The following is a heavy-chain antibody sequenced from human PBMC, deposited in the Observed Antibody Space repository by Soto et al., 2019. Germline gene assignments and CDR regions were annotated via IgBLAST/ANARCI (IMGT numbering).Heavy chain of an antibody. CDR3: ARHMRGYCTNGVCYTGGYYFDY. J-gene: IGHJ4*02. CDR2: IYYSGST. Sequence: SETLSLTCTVSGGSISSSSYYWGWIRQPPGKGLEWIGSIYYSGSTYYNPSLKSRVTISVDTSKNQFSLKLSSVTAADTAVYYCARHMRGYCTNGVCYTGGYYFDYWGQATLVTVSS. CDR1: GGSISSSSYY. V-gene: IGHV4-39*01. D-gene: IGHD2-8*01.